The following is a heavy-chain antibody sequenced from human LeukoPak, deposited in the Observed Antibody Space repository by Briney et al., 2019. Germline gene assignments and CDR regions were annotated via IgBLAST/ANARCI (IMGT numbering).Heavy chain of an antibody. CDR1: GFTFSNYG. D-gene: IGHD3-16*01. CDR2: MSYDERNK. J-gene: IGHJ4*02. V-gene: IGHV3-30*18. CDR3: ANGPMITFGGLTEREFDY. Sequence: GRSLRLSCAASGFTFSNYGMHWVRQAPGKGLEWVAFMSYDERNKYYGDSVKGRFTISRDISKNTLYLQMDSLRAEDTAVYYCANGPMITFGGLTEREFDYWGQGTLVTVSS.